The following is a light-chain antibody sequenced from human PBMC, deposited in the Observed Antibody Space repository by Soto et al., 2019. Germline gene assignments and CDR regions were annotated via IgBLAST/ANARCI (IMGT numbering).Light chain of an antibody. CDR3: AAWDDSLSGRGV. CDR2: RNN. Sequence: QLVLTQPPSASGTPGQRVTISCSGSSSNIGSYYVYWYQQLPGTAPKLLIYRNNQRPSGVPDRFSGSKSGTSASLAISGLRSEDEADYYCAAWDDSLSGRGVFGGGTKLTVL. V-gene: IGLV1-47*01. J-gene: IGLJ3*02. CDR1: SSNIGSYY.